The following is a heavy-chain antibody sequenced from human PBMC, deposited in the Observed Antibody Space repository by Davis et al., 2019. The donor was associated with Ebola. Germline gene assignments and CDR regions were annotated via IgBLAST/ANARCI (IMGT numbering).Heavy chain of an antibody. D-gene: IGHD5/OR15-5a*01. V-gene: IGHV3-15*01. CDR2: ISTNSESGTT. J-gene: IGHJ6*03. CDR3: TTGGRSTYYYYYLEV. Sequence: GESLKISCAASGFSFSDAWINWVRQSPGKGLEWVGRISTNSESGTTDYATPVKGRFRMSRDDSKQTVYLDMESLKSDDTAVYYCTTGGRSTYYYYYLEVWGNGTTVTVSS. CDR1: GFSFSDAW.